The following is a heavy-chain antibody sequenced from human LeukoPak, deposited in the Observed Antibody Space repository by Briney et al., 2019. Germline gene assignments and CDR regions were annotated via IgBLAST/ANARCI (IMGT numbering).Heavy chain of an antibody. D-gene: IGHD6-25*01. J-gene: IGHJ3*02. Sequence: SQTLSLTCTVSGGSISSGSYYWSWIRQPAGKGLEWIGRIHTSGSPNYNPSLRSRVTISLDTSKNHFSLKLTSVTAADTAVYYCARGGGYDAFDIWGQGTMVTVSS. CDR1: GGSISSGSYY. CDR2: IHTSGSP. V-gene: IGHV4-61*02. CDR3: ARGGGYDAFDI.